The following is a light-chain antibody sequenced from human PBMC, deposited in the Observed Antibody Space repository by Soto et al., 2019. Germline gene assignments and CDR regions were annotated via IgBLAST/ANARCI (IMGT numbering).Light chain of an antibody. CDR1: SSNVGRNT. J-gene: IGLJ1*01. V-gene: IGLV1-44*01. Sequence: QSVLTQPPSASGAPGQRVTISCSGSSSNVGRNTVSWYQQLPGTAPKLLIYHNSQWPSGVPDRFSGSRSGTSASLAISELQSEDEADYYCAAWDDRLNSYVFGTGTKLTVL. CDR3: AAWDDRLNSYV. CDR2: HNS.